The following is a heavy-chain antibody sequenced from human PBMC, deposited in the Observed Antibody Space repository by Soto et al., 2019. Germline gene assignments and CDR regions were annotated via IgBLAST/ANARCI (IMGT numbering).Heavy chain of an antibody. CDR2: ILYDGSTK. V-gene: IGHV3-30-3*01. CDR1: GFTLSTYT. D-gene: IGHD2-15*01. CDR3: ARGSGYCSGGSCYPLGYYYYGMDV. J-gene: IGHJ6*02. Sequence: AGGSLRLSCAASGFTLSTYTMHGVRQAPGKGLEWVAVILYDGSTKYYADSVKGRFTISRDNSKNTLYLQMNSLRAEDTAVYYCARGSGYCSGGSCYPLGYYYYGMDVWGQGTTVTVSS.